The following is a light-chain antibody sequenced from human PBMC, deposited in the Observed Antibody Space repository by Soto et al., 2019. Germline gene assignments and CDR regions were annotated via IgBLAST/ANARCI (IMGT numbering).Light chain of an antibody. Sequence: QSALTQPASVSGSPGQSITISCTGTSSDVGAYNYVSWYQQHPGNAPKLMIYDVSNRPSGVSNRFSGSTSGNTASLTISGLQAEDEAAYYCSSYTRSSPLVFGGGTKLTVL. V-gene: IGLV2-14*03. CDR2: DVS. CDR3: SSYTRSSPLV. CDR1: SSDVGAYNY. J-gene: IGLJ2*01.